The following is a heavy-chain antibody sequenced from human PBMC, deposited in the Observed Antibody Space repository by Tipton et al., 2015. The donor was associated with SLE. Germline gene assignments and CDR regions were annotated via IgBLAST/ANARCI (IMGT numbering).Heavy chain of an antibody. CDR3: ARHAGDYAYFDS. CDR1: GGSFSGYY. J-gene: IGHJ4*02. V-gene: IGHV4-59*08. D-gene: IGHD4-17*01. CDR2: IYDSGST. Sequence: TLSLTCAVYGGSFSGYYWSWIRQPPGKGLEWIGYIYDSGSTSYNPSLKGRVTISEDTSKQQFSLKLSSLSAADTAVYYCARHAGDYAYFDSWGQGTLVTVSS.